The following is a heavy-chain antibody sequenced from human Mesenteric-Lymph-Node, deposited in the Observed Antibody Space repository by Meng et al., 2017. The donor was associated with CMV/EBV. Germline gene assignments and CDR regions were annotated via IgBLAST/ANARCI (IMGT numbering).Heavy chain of an antibody. J-gene: IGHJ4*02. Sequence: FTVINAGMSGVRQSPGKGLEWVGRIKSKTDGGTTDYAAPVKGRFTISRDDSKNTLSLQMNSLKTEDTAVYYCHAYYDTLTGTLTFNYWGQGVLVTVSS. CDR3: HAYYDTLTGTLTFNY. V-gene: IGHV3-15*01. CDR1: FTVINAG. D-gene: IGHD3-9*01. CDR2: IKSKTDGGTT.